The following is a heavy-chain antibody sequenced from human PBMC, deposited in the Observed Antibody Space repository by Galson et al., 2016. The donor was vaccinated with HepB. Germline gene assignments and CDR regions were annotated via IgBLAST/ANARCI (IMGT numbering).Heavy chain of an antibody. CDR3: ARGDCSSSTCYVIWFDP. J-gene: IGHJ5*02. CDR1: GFTFSNYW. Sequence: SLRLSCAASGFTFSNYWMSWVRQAPGKGLEWVASIKNDGSQKYYVDSVKGRFTISRDNGKNSLYLQMGSLRAEDTAVYYCARGDCSSSTCYVIWFDPWGQGTLVTVSS. D-gene: IGHD2-2*01. V-gene: IGHV3-7*01. CDR2: IKNDGSQK.